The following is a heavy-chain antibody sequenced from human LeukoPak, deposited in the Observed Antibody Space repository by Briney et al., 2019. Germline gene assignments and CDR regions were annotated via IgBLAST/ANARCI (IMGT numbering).Heavy chain of an antibody. CDR2: ISRNGVIT. CDR3: AKDDAWLQYGN. J-gene: IGHJ4*02. D-gene: IGHD5-24*01. V-gene: IGHV3-23*01. Sequence: GGSLRLSCAASGFTFSSHGMNRVRQAPGKGLEWVSGISRNGVITYYADPVKGRFTISRDNSKGTVYLQMNSLRPEDTAVYYCAKDDAWLQYGNWGRGTLVTVSS. CDR1: GFTFSSHG.